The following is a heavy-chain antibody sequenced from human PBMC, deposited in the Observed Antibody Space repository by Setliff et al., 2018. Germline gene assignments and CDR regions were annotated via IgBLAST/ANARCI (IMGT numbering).Heavy chain of an antibody. CDR1: GFTFSDYY. CDR2: ISGSSTTI. Sequence: LRLSCAASGFTFSDYYMSWIRQAPGRGLEWVSYISGSSTTIYYADSVKGRFTISRDNAKNSLYLQMNSLRAEDTAVYYCARAPAHDYADYMFMTTMGYYFDYWGQGTLVTVSS. V-gene: IGHV3-11*04. CDR3: ARAPAHDYADYMFMTTMGYYFDY. D-gene: IGHD4-17*01. J-gene: IGHJ4*02.